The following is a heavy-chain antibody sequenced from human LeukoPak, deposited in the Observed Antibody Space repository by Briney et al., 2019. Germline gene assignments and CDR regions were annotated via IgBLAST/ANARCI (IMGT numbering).Heavy chain of an antibody. J-gene: IGHJ6*02. CDR2: IYYSGST. CDR3: ARVDPTYYYGMDV. V-gene: IGHV4-59*01. CDR1: GGSISSYY. Sequence: SETLSLTFTVSGGSISSYYWSWIRQPPGKGLEWIGYIYYSGSTNYNPSLKSRVTISVDTSKNQFSLKLSSVTAADTAVYYCARVDPTYYYGMDVWGQGTTVTVSS. D-gene: IGHD4-17*01.